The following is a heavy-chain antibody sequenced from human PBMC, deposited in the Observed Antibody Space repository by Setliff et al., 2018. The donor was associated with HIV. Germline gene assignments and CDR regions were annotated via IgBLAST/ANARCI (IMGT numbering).Heavy chain of an antibody. Sequence: ASVKVSCKASGCSLTSYSINWVRQAPGQGLEWMGYINPNTGNPTYAQGFTGRFVFSVDTPVSTAYLQIFSLKAEDTAVYYCTRDHTPPPNYDFWSGQIDLRNIFYYMDVWGTGTPVTVSS. J-gene: IGHJ6*03. D-gene: IGHD3-3*01. CDR2: INPNTGNP. CDR1: GCSLTSYS. CDR3: TRDHTPPPNYDFWSGQIDLRNIFYYMDV. V-gene: IGHV7-4-1*01.